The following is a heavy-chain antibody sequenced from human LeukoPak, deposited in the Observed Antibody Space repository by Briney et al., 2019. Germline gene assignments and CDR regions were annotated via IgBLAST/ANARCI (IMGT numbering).Heavy chain of an antibody. J-gene: IGHJ4*02. Sequence: GGSLRLSCAASRFTLSTYWMSWVRQAPGKGLEWVAHIKQDGSQEYYVDSVKGRFTISRDSAKNSLYLQVNSLRAEDTAVYYCARGVPYDSWSGPHYSDYWGQGTLVTVSS. D-gene: IGHD3-3*01. CDR2: IKQDGSQE. CDR3: ARGVPYDSWSGPHYSDY. V-gene: IGHV3-7*01. CDR1: RFTLSTYW.